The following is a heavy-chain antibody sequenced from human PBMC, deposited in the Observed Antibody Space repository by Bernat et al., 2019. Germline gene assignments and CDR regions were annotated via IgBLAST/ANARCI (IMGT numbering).Heavy chain of an antibody. CDR1: GFTFGDYA. V-gene: IGHV3-49*03. Sequence: EVQLVESGGGLVQPGRSLRLSCTASGFTFGDYAMSWFRQAPGKGLEWVGFIRSKAYGGTTEYAASVKSRFTISRDDSKSIAYLQMNSLKTEDTAVYYCTRDQGYCSGGSCYYYGMDVWGQGTTVTVSS. CDR2: IRSKAYGGTT. D-gene: IGHD2-15*01. CDR3: TRDQGYCSGGSCYYYGMDV. J-gene: IGHJ6*02.